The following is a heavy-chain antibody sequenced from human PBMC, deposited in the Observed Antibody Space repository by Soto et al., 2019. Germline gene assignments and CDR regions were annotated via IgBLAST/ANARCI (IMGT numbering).Heavy chain of an antibody. CDR2: IYSTGNT. J-gene: IGHJ6*02. D-gene: IGHD6-13*01. CDR1: GGSIRSSSY. Sequence: SETLSLTCTVSGGSIRSSSYWGWIRQPPGKGLEWIGSIYSTGNTYYNPSLNSQVTISVDTSKNQFSLNVISVTAADTAVYYCRRSSRYSTDVWGQGTTVTVS. CDR3: RRSSRYSTDV. V-gene: IGHV4-39*01.